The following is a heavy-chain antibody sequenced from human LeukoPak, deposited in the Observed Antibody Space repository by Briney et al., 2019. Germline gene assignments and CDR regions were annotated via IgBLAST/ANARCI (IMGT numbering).Heavy chain of an antibody. Sequence: PKASVKVSCKASGYAFTSYDINWVRQATGQGLEWMGYMNPNSGNGGYAQKFQGRVTMTTDTSTSTAYMELRSLRSDDTAVYYCAREQQLIRGDYWGQGTLVTVSS. J-gene: IGHJ4*02. CDR1: GYAFTSYD. V-gene: IGHV1-8*02. CDR2: MNPNSGNG. CDR3: AREQQLIRGDY. D-gene: IGHD6-13*01.